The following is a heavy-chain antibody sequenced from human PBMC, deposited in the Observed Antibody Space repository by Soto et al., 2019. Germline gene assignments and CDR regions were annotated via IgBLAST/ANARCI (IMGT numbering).Heavy chain of an antibody. CDR2: INPNSGGT. D-gene: IGHD2-2*02. CDR1: GYTFTGYY. Sequence: QVQLVQSGAEVKKPGASVKVSCKASGYTFTGYYMHWVRQAPGQGLEWMGWINPNSGGTNYAQKFQGSGTMTRDTSSSTAYMELSRLRSDDTAVYYCARECSSTSCYTRRGGMDVWGQGTTVTVSS. J-gene: IGHJ6*02. CDR3: ARECSSTSCYTRRGGMDV. V-gene: IGHV1-2*02.